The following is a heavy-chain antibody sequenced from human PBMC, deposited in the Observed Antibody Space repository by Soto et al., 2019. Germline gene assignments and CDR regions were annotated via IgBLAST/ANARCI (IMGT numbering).Heavy chain of an antibody. CDR3: ARAAAVGHSWSFDY. J-gene: IGHJ4*02. Sequence: SDTLSLTCTVSGGSISSGCTYWSWILQHPGKGLEWIGYIYYIGTTYYNPSLKSRITMSVDTSRNQFSLKLSSVSAADTALYYCARAAAVGHSWSFDYWGQGTLVSVSS. D-gene: IGHD1-26*01. CDR1: GGSISSGCTY. V-gene: IGHV4-31*03. CDR2: IYYIGTT.